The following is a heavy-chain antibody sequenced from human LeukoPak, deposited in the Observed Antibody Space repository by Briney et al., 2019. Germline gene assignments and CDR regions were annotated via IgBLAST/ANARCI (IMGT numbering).Heavy chain of an antibody. Sequence: PGGSLRLSCAASGFTFSSYAMHWVRQAPGKGLEWVAVISHDGSNKYYADSVKGRFTISRDNSKNTLYLQMNSLRAEDTAVYYCARDPRVYEGPWGQGTLVTVSS. CDR2: ISHDGSNK. CDR1: GFTFSSYA. V-gene: IGHV3-30-3*01. CDR3: ARDPRVYEGP. D-gene: IGHD2/OR15-2a*01. J-gene: IGHJ5*02.